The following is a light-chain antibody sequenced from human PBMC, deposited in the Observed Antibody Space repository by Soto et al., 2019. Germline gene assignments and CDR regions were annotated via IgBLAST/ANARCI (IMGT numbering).Light chain of an antibody. CDR3: QQYGSSLWT. V-gene: IGKV3-20*01. Sequence: EIVLTQSPGTLSLSPGERATLSCRASQSVRSSFFAWYQQKPGQAPRLLIYGASSRATGIPDRFSGSGSGTDFTLTISKLEPEDFAVYYCQQYGSSLWTFGQGTKVEIK. CDR2: GAS. CDR1: QSVRSSF. J-gene: IGKJ1*01.